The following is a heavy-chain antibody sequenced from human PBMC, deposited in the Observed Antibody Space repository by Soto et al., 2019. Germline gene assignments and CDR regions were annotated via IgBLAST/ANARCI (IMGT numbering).Heavy chain of an antibody. Sequence: EVQLVESGGDLVQPGGSLRLSCAASGFTFSTYSMNRVRQAPGKGLEWVSSISSSSTIYYADSVKGRFTISRDNVQNSLYLQMHSLRAEDTAVYYCARERGSGWTFDYWGQGTLVTVSS. CDR3: ARERGSGWTFDY. CDR2: ISSSSTI. J-gene: IGHJ4*02. D-gene: IGHD6-19*01. CDR1: GFTFSTYS. V-gene: IGHV3-48*01.